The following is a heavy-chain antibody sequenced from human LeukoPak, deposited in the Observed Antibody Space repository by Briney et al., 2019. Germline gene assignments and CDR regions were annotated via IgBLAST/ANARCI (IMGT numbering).Heavy chain of an antibody. Sequence: SETLSLTCTVSGGSISGHYWSWIRQPPGKGLEWIGYIYYSGSTNYNPSLKSRTTMSLDTSKSQFSLKLNSVTAADTAVCYCARDGDYDWYFDLWGRGTLVTVSS. D-gene: IGHD4-17*01. CDR3: ARDGDYDWYFDL. V-gene: IGHV4-59*11. CDR1: GGSISGHY. CDR2: IYYSGST. J-gene: IGHJ2*01.